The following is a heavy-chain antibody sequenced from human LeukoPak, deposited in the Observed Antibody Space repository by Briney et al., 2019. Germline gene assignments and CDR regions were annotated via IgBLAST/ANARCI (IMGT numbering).Heavy chain of an antibody. D-gene: IGHD2-21*02. CDR1: GFTFSSYS. Sequence: GGSLRLSCAASGFTFSSYSMNWVRQAPGKGLEWVSSISSSSSYIYYADSEKGRFTISRDNAKNSLYLQMNSLRAEDTAVYYCARMEAPFAAIPRWGQGTLVTVSS. V-gene: IGHV3-21*01. CDR3: ARMEAPFAAIPR. J-gene: IGHJ4*02. CDR2: ISSSSSYI.